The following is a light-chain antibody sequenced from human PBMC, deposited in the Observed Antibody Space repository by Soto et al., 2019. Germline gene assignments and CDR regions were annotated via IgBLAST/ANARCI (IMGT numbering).Light chain of an antibody. V-gene: IGLV2-11*01. CDR1: SSDVGGYNY. J-gene: IGLJ1*01. CDR2: DVS. Sequence: QSALTQPRSESGSPGQSVTISCTGTSSDVGGYNYVSWYQQHPGKAPKCIIYDVSKRPSGVPDRFSGSKSGNTASLTISGLQAEDEADYYCQSYDSSLNGYVFGTGTKLTVL. CDR3: QSYDSSLNGYV.